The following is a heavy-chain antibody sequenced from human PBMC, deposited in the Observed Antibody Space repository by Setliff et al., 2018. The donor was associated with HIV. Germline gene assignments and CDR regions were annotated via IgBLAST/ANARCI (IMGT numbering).Heavy chain of an antibody. CDR3: ARDPSPYYSDDSGYPDDAFDI. CDR1: GDAFTDYY. Sequence: ASVKVSCKASGDAFTDYYIHWVRQAPGQGLEWMGRINPNSGGTNYAQKFQGRVTMTRDTSISTAYMELSRLRSDDTAVYYCARDPSPYYSDDSGYPDDAFDIWGQGTMVTVSS. J-gene: IGHJ3*02. D-gene: IGHD3-22*01. CDR2: INPNSGGT. V-gene: IGHV1-2*06.